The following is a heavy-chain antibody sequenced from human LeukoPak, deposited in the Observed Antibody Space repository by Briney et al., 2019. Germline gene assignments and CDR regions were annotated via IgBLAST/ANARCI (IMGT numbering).Heavy chain of an antibody. V-gene: IGHV3-33*01. J-gene: IGHJ4*02. CDR1: GFTFSNYG. CDR3: AREQGIYGGSFFDY. CDR2: IWYDESNK. Sequence: GRSLRLSCAASGFTFSNYGMHWVRQAPGKGLEWVAIIWYDESNKSYADSVKGRFTISRDNSKNTLYLQMNSLRAEDTAVYYCAREQGIYGGSFFDYWGQGTLATVSS. D-gene: IGHD4-23*01.